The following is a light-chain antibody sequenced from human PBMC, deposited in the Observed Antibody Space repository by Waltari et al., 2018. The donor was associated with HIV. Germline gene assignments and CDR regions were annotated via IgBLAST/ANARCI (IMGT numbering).Light chain of an antibody. CDR2: DAS. CDR3: EHFNTDMLT. J-gene: IGKJ4*01. CDR1: QDIRSA. V-gene: IGKV1-13*02. Sequence: AIQLTQSPSSLSASVGDRVSITCRASQDIRSALAWYRQNPGKAPKLLIYDASSLESGVPSRFSGSGSVTDFTLTIRSLQPEDFATYYCEHFNTDMLTFGGGTKVEIK.